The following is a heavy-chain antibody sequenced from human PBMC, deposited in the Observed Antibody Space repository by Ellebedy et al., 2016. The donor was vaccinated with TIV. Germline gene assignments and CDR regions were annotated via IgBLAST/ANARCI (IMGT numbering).Heavy chain of an antibody. CDR3: ASLLGIVGVDDAFDI. D-gene: IGHD1-26*01. CDR2: MNPNRGNT. V-gene: IGHV1-8*01. CDR1: GYTFTSYD. Sequence: ASVKVSXXASGYTFTSYDVNWVRQATGQGLEWMGWMNPNRGNTGYAQKFQGRVTMTRNTSISAAYMELSSLRSEDTAVYYCASLLGIVGVDDAFDIWGQGTMVTVSS. J-gene: IGHJ3*02.